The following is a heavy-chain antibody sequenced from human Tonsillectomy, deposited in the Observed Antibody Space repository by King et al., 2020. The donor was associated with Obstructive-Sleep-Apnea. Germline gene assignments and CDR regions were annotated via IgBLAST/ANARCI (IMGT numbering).Heavy chain of an antibody. D-gene: IGHD3-10*01. Sequence: LQLQESGPGLVKPSETLSLTCTVSGGSLASSTDYWGWIRQPPGKGLEWIGSVYYTGRTYYNPSLESRVIISLETSKNQFSLRLSSVTAADTAVYYCGRDVRGEWFGETLVDYWGQGTLVTVSS. CDR1: GGSLASSTDY. V-gene: IGHV4-39*07. J-gene: IGHJ4*02. CDR3: GRDVRGEWFGETLVDY. CDR2: VYYTGRT.